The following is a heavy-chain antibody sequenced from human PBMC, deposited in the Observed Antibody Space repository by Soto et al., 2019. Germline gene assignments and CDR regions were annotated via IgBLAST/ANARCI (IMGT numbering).Heavy chain of an antibody. CDR3: ARDTGNYFDY. D-gene: IGHD3-10*01. CDR1: GYTFTSYG. CDR2: ISGYNGNT. V-gene: IGHV1-18*04. Sequence: QVQLVQSGGEVKKPGASVKVSCKASGYTFTSYGISWVRQAHGQGLEWMGWISGYNGNTNYAQKLQGRVTMTTDTSTTTADMEVRSLRSDDTAMYYCARDTGNYFDYWGQGTLVTVAS. J-gene: IGHJ4*02.